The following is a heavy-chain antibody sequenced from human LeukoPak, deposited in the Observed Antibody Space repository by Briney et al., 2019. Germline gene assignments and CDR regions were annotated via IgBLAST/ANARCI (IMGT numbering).Heavy chain of an antibody. CDR1: GDSISSSF. Sequence: SETLSLTCTVSGDSISSSFWSWIRQPAGKGLEWIGRVYISGTTNCNPSLKSRVTMSVDTSKNQLSLNLTSVTAADTAVYYCAREYSSSRALDYWGQGTLVTVYS. V-gene: IGHV4-4*07. J-gene: IGHJ4*02. CDR2: VYISGTT. D-gene: IGHD6-13*01. CDR3: AREYSSSRALDY.